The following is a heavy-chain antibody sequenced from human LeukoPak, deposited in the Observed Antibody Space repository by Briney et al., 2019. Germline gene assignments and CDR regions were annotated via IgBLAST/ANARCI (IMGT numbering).Heavy chain of an antibody. CDR3: ASGGSIVVVPAAHKYYFDY. D-gene: IGHD2-2*01. J-gene: IGHJ4*02. CDR2: IIPIFGTA. V-gene: IGHV1-69*01. Sequence: SVKVSCKASGGTFSSYAISWVRQAPGQGLEWMGGIIPIFGTANYAQKFQGRVTITADESTSTAYMELSSLRSEDTAVYYCASGGSIVVVPAAHKYYFDYWGQGTLVTVSS. CDR1: GGTFSSYA.